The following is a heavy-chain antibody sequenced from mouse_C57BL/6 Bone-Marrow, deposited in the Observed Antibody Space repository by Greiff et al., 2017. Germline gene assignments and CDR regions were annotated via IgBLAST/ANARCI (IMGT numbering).Heavy chain of an antibody. V-gene: IGHV1-53*01. CDR3: ARVGGKD. CDR2: INPSNGGT. Sequence: QVQLQQPGTELVKPGASVKLSCKASGYTFTSYWMHWVKQRPGQGLAWIGNINPSNGGTTYNEKFKSKATLTVDKSSSTAYLQLSSLTSEDSAVYYCARVGGKDWGQGTLVTGSA. D-gene: IGHD1-3*01. J-gene: IGHJ3*01. CDR1: GYTFTSYW.